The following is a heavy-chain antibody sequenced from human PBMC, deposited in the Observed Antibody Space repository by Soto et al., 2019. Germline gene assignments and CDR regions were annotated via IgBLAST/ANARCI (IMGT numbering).Heavy chain of an antibody. Sequence: QVQLVQSGAEVKKPGSSVKLSCKASGDTLRNYAISWLRQAPGQGLEWMGGFIPIFGTTDSARRFRGRVAITADEATSTAYMELSSLKSEDTDVYYCAIRAYCTGGGCYYGSSYFVYWGQGNLVTVSS. D-gene: IGHD2-15*01. V-gene: IGHV1-69*01. J-gene: IGHJ4*02. CDR1: GDTLRNYA. CDR3: AIRAYCTGGGCYYGSSYFVY. CDR2: FIPIFGTT.